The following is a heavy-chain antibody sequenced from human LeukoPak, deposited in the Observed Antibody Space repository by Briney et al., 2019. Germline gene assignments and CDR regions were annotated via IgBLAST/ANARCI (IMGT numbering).Heavy chain of an antibody. Sequence: SETLSLTCSVSGYSIGSGYYWGWIRQPPEKGLEWIGSIYHSGITYYNPSLKSRVTILVDTSRNQFSLSLSSVTAADTALYYCARIYYDSSGLYYFDNWGQGTLVTVSS. V-gene: IGHV4-38-2*02. CDR2: IYHSGIT. CDR1: GYSIGSGYY. CDR3: ARIYYDSSGLYYFDN. D-gene: IGHD3-22*01. J-gene: IGHJ4*02.